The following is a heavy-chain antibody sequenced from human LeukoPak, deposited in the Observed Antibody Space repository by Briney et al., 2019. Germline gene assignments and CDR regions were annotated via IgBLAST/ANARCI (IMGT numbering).Heavy chain of an antibody. CDR2: INTDGSET. CDR3: AKDRTGGVFAPLDY. D-gene: IGHD2-8*02. CDR1: GFTFSSHW. J-gene: IGHJ4*02. Sequence: GGSLRLSCAASGFTFSSHWMHWVRQAPGKGLVWVSHINTDGSETNYADSVKGRFTISRDNSKNTVYLQMNSLRADDTAVYYCAKDRTGGVFAPLDYWGQGTLVTVSS. V-gene: IGHV3-74*01.